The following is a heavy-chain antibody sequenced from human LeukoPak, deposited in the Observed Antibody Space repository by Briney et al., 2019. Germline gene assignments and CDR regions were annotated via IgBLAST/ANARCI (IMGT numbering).Heavy chain of an antibody. CDR1: GGSISSGDYY. V-gene: IGHV4-30-4*01. J-gene: IGHJ2*01. CDR3: AVTVTRDWYFDL. CDR2: IYHSGST. Sequence: SQTLSLTCTVSGGSISSGDYYWSWIRQPPGKGLEWIGYIYHSGSTYYNPSLKSRVTISVDTSKNQFSLKLSSVTAADTAVYYCAVTVTRDWYFDLWGRGTLVTVSS. D-gene: IGHD4-17*01.